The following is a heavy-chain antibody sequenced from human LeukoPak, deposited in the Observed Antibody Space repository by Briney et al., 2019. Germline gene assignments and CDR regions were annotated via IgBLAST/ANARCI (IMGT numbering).Heavy chain of an antibody. Sequence: GASVKVSCKASGYTFTKYYIHWVRQAPGQGLEWMGIINPSGGSTSYAQKFQGRVTMTRDTSTSTVYVELSSLRSEDTAVYYCARTGARLVGAKDAFDIWGQGTMVTVSS. CDR2: INPSGGST. D-gene: IGHD1-26*01. CDR1: GYTFTKYY. V-gene: IGHV1-46*01. J-gene: IGHJ3*02. CDR3: ARTGARLVGAKDAFDI.